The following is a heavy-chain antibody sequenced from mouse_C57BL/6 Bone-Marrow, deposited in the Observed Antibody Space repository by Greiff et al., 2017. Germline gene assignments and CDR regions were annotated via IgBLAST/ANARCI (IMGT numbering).Heavy chain of an antibody. J-gene: IGHJ1*03. CDR3: TMENYYGKGDWYFDV. CDR1: GYTFTDYE. D-gene: IGHD2-1*01. Sequence: QVQLKQSGAELVRPGASVTLSCKASGYTFTDYEMHWVKQTPVHGLEWIGAIDPETGGTAYNQKFKGKAILTADKSSSTAYMELRSLTSEDSAVYYCTMENYYGKGDWYFDVWGTGTTVTVSS. CDR2: IDPETGGT. V-gene: IGHV1-15*01.